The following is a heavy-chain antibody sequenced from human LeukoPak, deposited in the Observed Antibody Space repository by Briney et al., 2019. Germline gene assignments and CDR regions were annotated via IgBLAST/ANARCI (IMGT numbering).Heavy chain of an antibody. J-gene: IGHJ4*02. Sequence: PGGSLRLSCAASGFTFSSYAMSWVRQAPGKGLEWVSAINSAGSTYYGDSVRGRFTISRDNSKNVLYLQMNSLRAEDTALYYCAKDQYTVATAPFDYWGQGTLVTVSS. CDR2: INSAGST. CDR3: AKDQYTVATAPFDY. D-gene: IGHD4-17*01. CDR1: GFTFSSYA. V-gene: IGHV3-23*01.